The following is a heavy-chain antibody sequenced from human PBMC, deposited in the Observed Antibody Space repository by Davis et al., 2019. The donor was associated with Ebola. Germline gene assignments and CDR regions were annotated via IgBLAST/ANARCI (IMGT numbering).Heavy chain of an antibody. CDR1: GGSFSGYY. CDR3: ARCLGGGSGSYVGDAFDI. J-gene: IGHJ3*02. Sequence: PSETLSLTCAVYGGSFSGYYWSWIRQPPGKGLEWIGEINHSGSTNYNPSLKSRVTISVDTSKNQFSLKLSSVTAADTAVYYCARCLGGGSGSYVGDAFDIWGQGTMVTVSS. V-gene: IGHV4-34*01. CDR2: INHSGST. D-gene: IGHD1-26*01.